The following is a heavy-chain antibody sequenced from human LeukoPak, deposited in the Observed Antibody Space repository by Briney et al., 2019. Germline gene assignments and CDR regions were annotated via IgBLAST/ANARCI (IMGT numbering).Heavy chain of an antibody. Sequence: PSETLSLTCTVSGASINSYYWSWIRQPPGKGLEWIGYIYYTGSINYNPSLKSRVTISVDTSKNQFSLKLTSVTAADTAVYHCARGGGRFDYWGQGTLVTVSS. CDR3: ARGGGRFDY. D-gene: IGHD2-15*01. CDR2: IYYTGSI. CDR1: GASINSYY. J-gene: IGHJ4*02. V-gene: IGHV4-59*01.